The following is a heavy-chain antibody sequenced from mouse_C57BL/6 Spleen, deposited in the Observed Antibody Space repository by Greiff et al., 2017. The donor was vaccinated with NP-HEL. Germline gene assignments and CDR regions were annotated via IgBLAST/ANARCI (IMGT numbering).Heavy chain of an antibody. CDR3: AREKANWDDY. CDR2: IDPEDGDT. Sequence: EVQLQQSGAELVKPGASVKLSCTASGFNIKDYYMHWVKQRTEQGLEWIGRIDPEDGDTKYAPKFQGKATITADTSSNTAYLQLSSLTSEDTAVYYCAREKANWDDYWGQGTTLTVSS. CDR1: GFNIKDYY. D-gene: IGHD4-1*01. V-gene: IGHV14-2*01. J-gene: IGHJ2*01.